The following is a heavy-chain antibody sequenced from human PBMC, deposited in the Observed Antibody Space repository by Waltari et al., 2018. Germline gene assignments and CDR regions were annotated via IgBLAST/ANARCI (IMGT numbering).Heavy chain of an antibody. V-gene: IGHV3-23*03. CDR1: GFTFNNYA. Sequence: EVQLLESGGGLIPPGGSLNLSCAACGFTFNNYAMNWILQAPGKGLEWVSVIYSGGGAYYADSVKGRFTISRDNSKNTLYLQMSSLRLEDTAVYYCVKETAYGYYFDNWGQGTLVSVSS. CDR2: IYSGGGA. CDR3: VKETAYGYYFDN. D-gene: IGHD3-10*01. J-gene: IGHJ4*02.